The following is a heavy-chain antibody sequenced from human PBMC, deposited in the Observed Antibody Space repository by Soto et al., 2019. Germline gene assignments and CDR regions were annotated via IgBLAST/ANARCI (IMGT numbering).Heavy chain of an antibody. Sequence: SVKVSCKASGGTFSSYAISWVRQAPGQGLEWMGGIIPIFGTANYAQKFQGRVTITADESTSTAYMELSSLRSEDTAVYYYASPEYSYGFSFGWGQGTLVTVSS. V-gene: IGHV1-69*13. CDR1: GGTFSSYA. D-gene: IGHD5-18*01. CDR3: ASPEYSYGFSFG. CDR2: IIPIFGTA. J-gene: IGHJ4*02.